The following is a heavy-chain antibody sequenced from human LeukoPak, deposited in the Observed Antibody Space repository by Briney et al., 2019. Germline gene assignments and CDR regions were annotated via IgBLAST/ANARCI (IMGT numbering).Heavy chain of an antibody. CDR1: GFTFSRNG. CDR3: AKDRRAGSYDY. Sequence: GGSLRLSCAASGFTFSRNGMTWVRQAPGKGLEWVSAISGSGGNTYYADSVKGRFTISRDNSKNTLYLQMNSPRAEDTAVYYCAKDRRAGSYDYWGQGTLVTVSS. D-gene: IGHD3-10*01. CDR2: ISGSGGNT. V-gene: IGHV3-23*01. J-gene: IGHJ4*02.